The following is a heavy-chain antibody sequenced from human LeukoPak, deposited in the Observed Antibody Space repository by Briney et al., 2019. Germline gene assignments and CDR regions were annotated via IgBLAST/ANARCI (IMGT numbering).Heavy chain of an antibody. Sequence: ASVKVSCKASGHTFTSYGISWVRQAPGQGLEWMGWISAYNGNTNYAQKLQGRVTMTTDTSTSTAYMELRSLRSDDTAVYYRARDTVTTIAFDIWGQGTLVTVSS. V-gene: IGHV1-18*01. CDR3: ARDTVTTIAFDI. CDR1: GHTFTSYG. CDR2: ISAYNGNT. J-gene: IGHJ4*02. D-gene: IGHD4-11*01.